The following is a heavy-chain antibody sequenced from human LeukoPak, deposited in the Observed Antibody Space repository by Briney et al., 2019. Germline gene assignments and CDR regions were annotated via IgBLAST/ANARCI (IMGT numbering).Heavy chain of an antibody. CDR3: ARDLSHGDYRDWFDP. Sequence: ASVKVSCKASGYTFTSYYMHWVRQAPGQGLEWMGWISAYNGNTNYAQKLQGRVTMTTDTSTSTAYMELRSLRSDDTAVYYCARDLSHGDYRDWFDPWGQGTLVTVSS. CDR1: GYTFTSYY. V-gene: IGHV1-18*04. D-gene: IGHD4-17*01. CDR2: ISAYNGNT. J-gene: IGHJ5*02.